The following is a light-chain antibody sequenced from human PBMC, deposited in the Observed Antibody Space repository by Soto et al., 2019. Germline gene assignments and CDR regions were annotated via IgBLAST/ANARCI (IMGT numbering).Light chain of an antibody. Sequence: DIVMTQSPLSLPVTPGEPASISCRSSQSLLHSSGNNYVDWYVQKPGQSPQLLIYWGSNRASGVPDRFSGSGSGTDFTLKINSVEAEDFGVYYCMQGQQTPVTVGQGTRLEIK. J-gene: IGKJ5*01. V-gene: IGKV2-28*01. CDR3: MQGQQTPVT. CDR1: QSLLHSSGNNY. CDR2: WGS.